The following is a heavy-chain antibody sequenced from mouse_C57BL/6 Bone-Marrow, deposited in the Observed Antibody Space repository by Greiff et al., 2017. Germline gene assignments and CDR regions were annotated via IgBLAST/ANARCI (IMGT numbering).Heavy chain of an antibody. J-gene: IGHJ4*01. CDR3: ARHLLGYARDY. D-gene: IGHD2-10*01. Sequence: EVKLMESGGGLVQPGGSLKLSCAASGFTFSDYGMAWVRQAPRKGPEWVAFISNLAYSIYYADTVTGRFTISRENAKNTLYLEMSSLRSEDTAMYYCARHLLGYARDYWGQGTSVTVSS. V-gene: IGHV5-15*01. CDR1: GFTFSDYG. CDR2: ISNLAYSI.